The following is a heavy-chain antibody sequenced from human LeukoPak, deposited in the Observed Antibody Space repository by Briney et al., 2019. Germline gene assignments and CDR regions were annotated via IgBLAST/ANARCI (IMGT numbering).Heavy chain of an antibody. D-gene: IGHD3-22*01. J-gene: IGHJ4*02. CDR1: GFTFSSYA. CDR2: ISYDGSNK. Sequence: GRSLRLSCAASGFTFSSYAMHWVRQAPGKGLEWVAVISYDGSNKYYADSVKGRFTISRDNSKNTLYLQMNSLRAEDTAVFYCARESSGYYLDYWGQGTLVTVSS. CDR3: ARESSGYYLDY. V-gene: IGHV3-30-3*01.